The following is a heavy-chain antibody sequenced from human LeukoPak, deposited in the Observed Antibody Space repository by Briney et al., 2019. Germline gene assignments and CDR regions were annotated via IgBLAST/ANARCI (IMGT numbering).Heavy chain of an antibody. Sequence: SSETLSLTCTVSGGSISSYYWSWIRQPPGKGLEWIGYIYYSGSPHYNPSLKSRVTISVDTSKNQFSLKLSSVTAADTAVYYCARHSERWLGAFDIWGQGTMVTVSS. CDR2: IYYSGSP. V-gene: IGHV4-59*08. CDR1: GGSISSYY. D-gene: IGHD6-19*01. J-gene: IGHJ3*02. CDR3: ARHSERWLGAFDI.